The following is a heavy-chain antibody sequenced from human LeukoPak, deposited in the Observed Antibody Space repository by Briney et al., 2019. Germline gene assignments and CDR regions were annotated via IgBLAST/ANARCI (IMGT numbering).Heavy chain of an antibody. J-gene: IGHJ4*02. CDR3: ARSGRAALEFDY. CDR2: IYYSGST. V-gene: IGHV4-39*01. Sequence: PSETLSLTCIVSGGSISSSTYYWGWIRQPPGKGLEWIGSIYYSGSTYYNPSLKSRVTISVDTSKNQFSLKLSSVTAADTAVYYCARSGRAALEFDYWGQGTLVTVSS. CDR1: GGSISSSTYY. D-gene: IGHD6-6*01.